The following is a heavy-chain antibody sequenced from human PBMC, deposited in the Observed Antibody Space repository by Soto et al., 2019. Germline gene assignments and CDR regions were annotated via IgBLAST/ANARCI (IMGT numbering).Heavy chain of an antibody. J-gene: IGHJ3*02. CDR1: GGTFSSYT. CDR2: IIPILGIA. Sequence: QVQLVQSGAEVKKPGSSVKVSCKASGGTFSSYTISWVRQAPGQGLEWMGRIIPILGIANYAQKFQGRVTITADKPTSTAYMELSSLRSEDTAVYYCARGDTAMAPDAFDIWGQGTMVTVSS. D-gene: IGHD5-18*01. CDR3: ARGDTAMAPDAFDI. V-gene: IGHV1-69*02.